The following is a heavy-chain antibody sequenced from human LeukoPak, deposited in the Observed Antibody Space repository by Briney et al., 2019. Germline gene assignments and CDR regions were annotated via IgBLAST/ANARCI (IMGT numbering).Heavy chain of an antibody. CDR1: GYTLTELS. J-gene: IGHJ4*02. Sequence: ASVKVSCKVSGYTLTELSMHWVRQAPGKGLEWMGGFDPKDGETIYAQKFQGRVTMTEDTSTDTAYMELSSLRPEDTAVYYCASRAAARYHSDYWGQGTLVTVSS. V-gene: IGHV1-24*01. CDR3: ASRAAARYHSDY. CDR2: FDPKDGET. D-gene: IGHD6-6*01.